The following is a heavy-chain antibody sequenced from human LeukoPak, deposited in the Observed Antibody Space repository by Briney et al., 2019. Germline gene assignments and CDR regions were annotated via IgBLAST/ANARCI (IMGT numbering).Heavy chain of an antibody. CDR2: ISSSGSTI. J-gene: IGHJ5*02. Sequence: TGGSLRLSCAASGFTFSDYYMSWIRQAPGKGLEWVSYISSSGSTIYYADSVKGRFTISRDNSKNTLYLQMNSLRAEDTAVYYCAKDPGYSSSWYRNWFDPWGQGTLVTVSS. CDR3: AKDPGYSSSWYRNWFDP. V-gene: IGHV3-11*01. CDR1: GFTFSDYY. D-gene: IGHD6-13*01.